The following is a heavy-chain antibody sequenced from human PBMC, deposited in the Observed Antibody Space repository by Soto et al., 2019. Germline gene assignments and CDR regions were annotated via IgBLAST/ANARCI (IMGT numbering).Heavy chain of an antibody. CDR2: IYHSGST. Sequence: QVKLQESGPGLVKPSGTLSLTCAVSGGSISSSNWWSWVRQPPVKGLAWIGEIYHSGSTNYNPSLQSRVTISLDKSQNKLSLKRRSLTAADTAVYYCARATWYGGYFYYGMDVWGQGTTVTVSS. CDR3: ARATWYGGYFYYGMDV. CDR1: GGSISSSNW. D-gene: IGHD4-17*01. V-gene: IGHV4-4*02. J-gene: IGHJ6*01.